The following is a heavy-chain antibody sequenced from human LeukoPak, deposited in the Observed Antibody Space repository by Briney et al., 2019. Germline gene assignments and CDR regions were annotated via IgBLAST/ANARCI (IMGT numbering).Heavy chain of an antibody. CDR1: GFTFSSYG. CDR2: ISYDGSNK. Sequence: GGSLRLSCAASGFTFSSYGMHWVRQAPGKGLEWVAVISYDGSNKYYADSVKGRFTISRDNSKNALYLQMNSLRAEDTAVYYCAKDLHYYDSSGYYFYYYGMDVWGQGTTVTVSS. J-gene: IGHJ6*02. CDR3: AKDLHYYDSSGYYFYYYGMDV. V-gene: IGHV3-30*18. D-gene: IGHD3-22*01.